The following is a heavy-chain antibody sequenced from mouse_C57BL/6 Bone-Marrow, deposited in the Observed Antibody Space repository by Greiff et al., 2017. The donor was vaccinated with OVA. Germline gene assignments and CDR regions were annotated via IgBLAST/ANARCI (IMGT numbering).Heavy chain of an antibody. D-gene: IGHD1-1*01. V-gene: IGHV5-9-1*02. CDR2: ISSGGDYI. CDR3: TRGAFYYYGSSDAMDY. Sequence: EVQVVESGEGLVKPGGSLKLSCAASGFTFSSYAMSWVRQTPEKRLEWVAYISSGGDYIYYADTVTGRFTISRDNARHTLYLQMSSLKSEDTAMYYCTRGAFYYYGSSDAMDYWGQGTSVTVSS. J-gene: IGHJ4*01. CDR1: GFTFSSYA.